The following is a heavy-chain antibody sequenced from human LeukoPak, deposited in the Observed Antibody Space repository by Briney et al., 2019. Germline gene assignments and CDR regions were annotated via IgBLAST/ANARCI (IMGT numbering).Heavy chain of an antibody. Sequence: ASVKVSCKASGYTFTSYDINWVRQAIGQGLEWMGWMNPNSGNTGYAQKFQGRVTMTRNTSISTAYMELSSLRSEDTAVYYCATSGWYSMTTDYWGQGTLVTVSS. D-gene: IGHD6-19*01. J-gene: IGHJ4*02. CDR1: GYTFTSYD. CDR3: ATSGWYSMTTDY. V-gene: IGHV1-8*01. CDR2: MNPNSGNT.